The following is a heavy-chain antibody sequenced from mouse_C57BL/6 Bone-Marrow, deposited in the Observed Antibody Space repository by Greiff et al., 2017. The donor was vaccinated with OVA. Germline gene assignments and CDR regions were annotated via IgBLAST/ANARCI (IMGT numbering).Heavy chain of an antibody. V-gene: IGHV1-55*01. Sequence: VKLQQSGAELVKPGASVTMSCKASGYTFTSYWITWVKQRPGQGLEWIGDIYPGSGSTNYNEKFKSKATLTVDTSSSTAYMQLSSLTSEDSAVYYCAREDYGSRKGYFDYWGQGTTLTVSS. CDR1: GYTFTSYW. J-gene: IGHJ2*01. D-gene: IGHD1-1*01. CDR3: AREDYGSRKGYFDY. CDR2: IYPGSGST.